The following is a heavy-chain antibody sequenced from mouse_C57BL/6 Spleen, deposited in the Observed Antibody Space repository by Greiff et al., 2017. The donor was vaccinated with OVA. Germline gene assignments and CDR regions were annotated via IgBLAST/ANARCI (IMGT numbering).Heavy chain of an antibody. D-gene: IGHD2-10*01. Sequence: EVQRVESGGGLVKPGGSLKLSCAASGFTFSSYAMSWVRQTPEKRLEWVATISDGGSYTYYPDNVKGRFTISRDNAKNNLYLQMSHLKSEDTAMYYCARDPLHGAMDYWGQGTSVTVSS. J-gene: IGHJ4*01. CDR1: GFTFSSYA. CDR2: ISDGGSYT. V-gene: IGHV5-4*01. CDR3: ARDPLHGAMDY.